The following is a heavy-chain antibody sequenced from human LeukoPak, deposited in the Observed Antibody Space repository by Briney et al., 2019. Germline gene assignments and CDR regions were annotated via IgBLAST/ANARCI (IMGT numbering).Heavy chain of an antibody. V-gene: IGHV5-51*01. CDR1: GYSFTTHW. CDR2: VYPDDSDT. Sequence: GESLKISCKGSGYSFTTHWIGWVRQMPGRGLEWIGIVYPDDSDTRYSPSFQGQVTISAGKSTSTAYLQWSSLKASDTAMYYCARHGPSGSYSAGIVHWGPGTLVTVSS. CDR3: ARHGPSGSYSAGIVH. D-gene: IGHD1-26*01. J-gene: IGHJ4*02.